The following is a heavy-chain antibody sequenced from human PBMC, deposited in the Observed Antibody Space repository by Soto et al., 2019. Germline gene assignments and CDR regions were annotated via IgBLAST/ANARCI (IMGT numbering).Heavy chain of an antibody. CDR2: ISDSGSLT. V-gene: IGHV3-11*01. J-gene: IGHJ4*02. CDR3: ARALGLGVGALCQ. D-gene: IGHD1-26*01. CDR1: GFTFSAYY. Sequence: LRLSCAASGFTFSAYYMSWIRQAPGKGLEWFSYISDSGSLTHYGDSVKGRFTISRDNAKASMYLQMDSLRAEDTAIYYCARALGLGVGALCQGGQGSLVPVSS.